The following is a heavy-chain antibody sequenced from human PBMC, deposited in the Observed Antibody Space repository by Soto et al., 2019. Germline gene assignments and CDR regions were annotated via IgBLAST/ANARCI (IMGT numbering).Heavy chain of an antibody. J-gene: IGHJ6*03. CDR3: ARGDFVVVTVGILYRYSSYMDV. Sequence: QVQLQESGPGLVKPSATLSLTCTVSGASINSHYWSWIRQPPGKGREWIGYIYYTGSTNYNPSLKSRVTMSIDTSRHQLSLKMGSVTAADTAVYYWARGDFVVVTVGILYRYSSYMDVWGKGTTVTVSS. V-gene: IGHV4-59*11. CDR1: GASINSHY. CDR2: IYYTGST. D-gene: IGHD2-2*01.